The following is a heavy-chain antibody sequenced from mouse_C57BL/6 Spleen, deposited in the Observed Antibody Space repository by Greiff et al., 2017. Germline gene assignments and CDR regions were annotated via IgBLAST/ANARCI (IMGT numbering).Heavy chain of an antibody. V-gene: IGHV3-6*01. CDR3: ARTPIYYDSFFDV. Sequence: EVQLQESGPGLVKPSQSLSLTCSVTGYSIPSGYYWNWIRQFPGNKLEWMGYISYDGSNNYNPSLKNRISITRDTSKNQFFLKLNSVTTEDTATYYCARTPIYYDSFFDVWGTGTTVTVSS. J-gene: IGHJ1*03. CDR2: ISYDGSN. CDR1: GYSIPSGYY. D-gene: IGHD2-4*01.